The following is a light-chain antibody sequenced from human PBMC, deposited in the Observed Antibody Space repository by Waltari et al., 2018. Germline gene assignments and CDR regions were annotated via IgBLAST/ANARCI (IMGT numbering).Light chain of an antibody. Sequence: SALTQPRSVSGSPGQSVTISCTGTTNDLGSYNYVSWYQQHPGKAPTLIILDVTKRPSGVPDRWSGSKSGNTASLTISGLRAEDEAEYYCCSYAGSYTWVFGGGTKLTVV. CDR2: DVT. CDR1: TNDLGSYNY. CDR3: CSYAGSYTWV. V-gene: IGLV2-11*01. J-gene: IGLJ3*02.